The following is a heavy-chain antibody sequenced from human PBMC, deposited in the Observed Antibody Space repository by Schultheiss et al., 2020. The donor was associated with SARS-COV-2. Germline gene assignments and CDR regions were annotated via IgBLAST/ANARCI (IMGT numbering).Heavy chain of an antibody. Sequence: GGSLRLSCAASGFTVSSNEMSWVRQAPGKGLEWVSSISGGSTYYADSRKGRFTISRDNSKNTLYLQMNSLRAEDTAVYYCARVPGYSSWVFDYWGQGTLVTVSS. J-gene: IGHJ4*02. D-gene: IGHD6-19*01. V-gene: IGHV3-38-3*01. CDR1: GFTVSSNE. CDR3: ARVPGYSSWVFDY. CDR2: ISGGST.